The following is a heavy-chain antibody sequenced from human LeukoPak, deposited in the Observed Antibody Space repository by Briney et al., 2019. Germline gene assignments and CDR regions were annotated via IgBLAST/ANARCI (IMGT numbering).Heavy chain of an antibody. Sequence: GGSLRLSCAASGFTFSSYAMHWVRQAPGKGLEWVAVISYDGSNKYYADSVKGRFTISRDNSKNTLYLQMNSLRAEDTAVYYCARDVLGEPTYYFDYWGQGTLVTVSS. D-gene: IGHD3-16*01. J-gene: IGHJ4*02. CDR1: GFTFSSYA. CDR2: ISYDGSNK. CDR3: ARDVLGEPTYYFDY. V-gene: IGHV3-30*04.